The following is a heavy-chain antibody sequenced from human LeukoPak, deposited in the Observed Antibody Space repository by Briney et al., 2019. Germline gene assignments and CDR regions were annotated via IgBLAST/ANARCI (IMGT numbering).Heavy chain of an antibody. CDR2: IYYRGST. D-gene: IGHD6-19*01. CDR1: GGSISSYY. V-gene: IGHV4-59*01. J-gene: IGHJ3*02. CDR3: ARGDSSGWSDAFDI. Sequence: PSETLSLTCTVSGGSISSYYWSWIRQPPGKGLEWIGYIYYRGSTNYNPSLKSRVTISVDTSKNQFSLKLSSVTAADTAVYYCARGDSSGWSDAFDIWGQGTMVTVSS.